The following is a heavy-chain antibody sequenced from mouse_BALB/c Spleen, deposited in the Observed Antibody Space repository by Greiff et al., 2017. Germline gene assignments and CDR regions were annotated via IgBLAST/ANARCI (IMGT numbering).Heavy chain of an antibody. V-gene: IGHV5-6-5*01. Sequence: EVQLVESGGGLVKPGGSLKLSCAASGFTFSSYAMSWVRQTPEKRLEWVASISSGGSTYYPDSVKGRFTISRDNARNILYLQMSSLRSEDTAMYYCARGGAIYDSYYSYAMDYWGQGTSVTVSS. CDR3: ARGGAIYDSYYSYAMDY. D-gene: IGHD2-3*01. CDR1: GFTFSSYA. J-gene: IGHJ4*01. CDR2: ISSGGST.